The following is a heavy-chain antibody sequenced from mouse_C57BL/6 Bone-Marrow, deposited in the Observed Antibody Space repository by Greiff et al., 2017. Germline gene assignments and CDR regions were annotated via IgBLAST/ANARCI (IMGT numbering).Heavy chain of an antibody. CDR3: ARQSYYYFDY. V-gene: IGHV4-1*01. CDR2: INPDSSTI. CDR1: GIDISRYW. Sequence: EVQLVESGGGLVQPGGSLKLSCAASGIDISRYWMSWVRRAPGKGLEWIGEINPDSSTINYAPSLKDKFIISRDNAKNTLYLQMSKVRSEDTALYYCARQSYYYFDYWGQGTTLTVSS. D-gene: IGHD1-1*01. J-gene: IGHJ2*01.